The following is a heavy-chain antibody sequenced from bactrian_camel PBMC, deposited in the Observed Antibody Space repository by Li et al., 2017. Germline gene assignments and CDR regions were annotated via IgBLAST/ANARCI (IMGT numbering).Heavy chain of an antibody. CDR2: IEVDGDS. V-gene: IGHV3S57*01. CDR3: AGESLCRFVVAGPNPVEYRYKH. J-gene: IGHJ4*01. D-gene: IGHD6*01. CDR1: GSIMSNFC. Sequence: HVQLVESGGASVQAGGSLRLSCAVSGSIMSNFCMGWFRQAPGKEREAVAAIEVDGDSTYADSVKGRFAISKDNAKNVLYQQMDNLQPEDTAIYSCAGESLCRFVVAGPNPVEYRYKHWGQGTQVTVS.